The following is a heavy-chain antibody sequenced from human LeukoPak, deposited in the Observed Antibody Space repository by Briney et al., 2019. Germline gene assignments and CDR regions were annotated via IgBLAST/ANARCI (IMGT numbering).Heavy chain of an antibody. D-gene: IGHD3-22*01. CDR3: ARSLYYYDSSGKGNWFDP. V-gene: IGHV4-61*02. CDR2: IYTSGST. Sequence: SETLSLTCTVSGGSISSGSYYWSWIRQPAGKGLEWIVRIYTSGSTNYNPSLKSRVTISVDTSKNQFSLKLSSVTAADTAVYYCARSLYYYDSSGKGNWFDPWGQGTLVTVSS. J-gene: IGHJ5*02. CDR1: GGSISSGSYY.